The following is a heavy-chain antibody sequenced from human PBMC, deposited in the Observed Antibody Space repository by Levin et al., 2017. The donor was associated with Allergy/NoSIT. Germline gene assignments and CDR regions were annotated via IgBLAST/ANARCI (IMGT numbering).Heavy chain of an antibody. J-gene: IGHJ4*02. CDR2: INPKTGDT. V-gene: IGHV1-2*02. CDR3: TCFADATMALGDY. Sequence: ASVKVSCKASGFTFTDYYIHWVRQTPGQGLEWMGWINPKTGDTNYAQKFQGRVTMTRDTSISTAYMDLSRLTSDDTAVYYCTCFADATMALGDYWGQGTLVTVSS. D-gene: IGHD5-18*01. CDR1: GFTFTDYY.